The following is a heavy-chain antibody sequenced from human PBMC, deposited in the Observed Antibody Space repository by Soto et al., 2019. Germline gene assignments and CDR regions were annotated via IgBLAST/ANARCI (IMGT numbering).Heavy chain of an antibody. CDR2: ISGSGGST. CDR3: AKVERPPPSLITMVVVVPPGAFDI. V-gene: IGHV3-23*01. CDR1: GFTFSSYA. J-gene: IGHJ3*02. Sequence: EVQLLESGGGLVQPGGSLRLSCAASGFTFSSYAMSWVRQAPGKGLEWVSAISGSGGSTYYADSVKGRFTISRDNSKNTLYLQMDSLSAEDTAVYYCAKVERPPPSLITMVVVVPPGAFDIWGQGTMVTVSS. D-gene: IGHD3-22*01.